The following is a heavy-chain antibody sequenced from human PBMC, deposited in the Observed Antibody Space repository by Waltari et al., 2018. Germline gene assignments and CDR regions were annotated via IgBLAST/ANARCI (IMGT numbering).Heavy chain of an antibody. CDR1: GCTFSNAW. CDR3: ATGGLRGGKDGFHF. Sequence: EVQLVESGGGLVKPGGSLRLCCAASGCTFSNAWMNWVRQAPGKGLEWVGHIKSKTDGGTTDYAAPVKGRFTISRDDSKNTLYLQMNSLKTEDTAVYYCATGGLRGGKDGFHFWGQGTMVTVSS. V-gene: IGHV3-15*07. J-gene: IGHJ3*01. D-gene: IGHD3-10*01. CDR2: IKSKTDGGTT.